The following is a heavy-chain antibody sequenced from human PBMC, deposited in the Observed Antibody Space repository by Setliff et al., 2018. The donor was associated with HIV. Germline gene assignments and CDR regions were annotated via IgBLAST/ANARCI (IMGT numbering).Heavy chain of an antibody. CDR1: GVSISSSGYY. J-gene: IGHJ3*02. CDR3: VRDPPLTPTDADHPFDI. V-gene: IGHV4-31*02. D-gene: IGHD2-21*02. CDR2: VYYSGST. Sequence: SETLSLTCSVSGVSISSSGYYWSWLRQHPGKGLDWIGRVYYSGSTDYNPSLQSRATLSIDTSKNQFSLSLSSVTAADTAVYYCVRDPPLTPTDADHPFDIWGQGTMVTVS.